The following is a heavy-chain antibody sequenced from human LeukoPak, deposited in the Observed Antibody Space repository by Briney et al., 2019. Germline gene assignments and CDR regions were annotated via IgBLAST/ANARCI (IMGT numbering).Heavy chain of an antibody. CDR1: GGSISSYY. V-gene: IGHV4-4*09. D-gene: IGHD3-22*01. J-gene: IGHJ4*02. Sequence: SETLSLTCTVSGGSISSYYWSRIRQPPGKGLEWIGYIYTSGSTNYNPSLKSRVTISVDTSKNQFSLKLSSVTAADTAVYYCARHSGCDSSGCHFDYWGQGTLVTVSS. CDR2: IYTSGST. CDR3: ARHSGCDSSGCHFDY.